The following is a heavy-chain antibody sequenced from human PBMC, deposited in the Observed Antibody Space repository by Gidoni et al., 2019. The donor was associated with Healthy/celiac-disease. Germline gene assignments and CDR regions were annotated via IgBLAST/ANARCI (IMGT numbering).Heavy chain of an antibody. J-gene: IGHJ4*02. D-gene: IGHD3-22*01. CDR2: IYYSGST. Sequence: QLQLQESGPGLVKPSETLSLPCPVPGGSIRRISYYWCWIRQPPGKGLEWIGRIYYSGSTYYQPSLKSRVSISVDTAKNQFSRKLSSGTAADTAVYYCARLVGGNYYDSSGYPYYFDYGGQGTLVTVSS. CDR1: GGSIRRISYY. CDR3: ARLVGGNYYDSSGYPYYFDY. V-gene: IGHV4-39*01.